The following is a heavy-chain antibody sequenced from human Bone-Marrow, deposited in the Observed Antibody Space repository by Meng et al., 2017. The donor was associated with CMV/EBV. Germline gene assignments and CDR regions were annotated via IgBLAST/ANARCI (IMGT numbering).Heavy chain of an antibody. CDR1: GFTFDDYA. V-gene: IGHV3-43D*03. Sequence: GGSLRLSCAASGFTFDDYAMHWVRQAPGKGLEWVSLISWDGGSTYYADSVKGRFTISRDNSKNSLYLQMNSLRAEDTAVYYCAREPVCSSTSCVHYFDYWGQGTLVTVSS. CDR3: AREPVCSSTSCVHYFDY. D-gene: IGHD2-2*01. CDR2: ISWDGGST. J-gene: IGHJ4*02.